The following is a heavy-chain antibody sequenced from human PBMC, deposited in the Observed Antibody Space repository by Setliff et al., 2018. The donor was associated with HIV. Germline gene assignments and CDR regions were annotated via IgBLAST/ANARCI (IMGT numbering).Heavy chain of an antibody. CDR2: IITIFGTP. D-gene: IGHD6-25*01. Sequence: GASVKVSCKTSGGTFSTYVISWVRQAPGQGLEWMGGIITIFGTPNYAQKFQDRVTITADESTTTVYMELSSLTSEDTAVYYCAREKRSSTWLYSSGGTVDYWGLGTLVTVSS. J-gene: IGHJ4*02. CDR3: AREKRSSTWLYSSGGTVDY. CDR1: GGTFSTYV. V-gene: IGHV1-69*13.